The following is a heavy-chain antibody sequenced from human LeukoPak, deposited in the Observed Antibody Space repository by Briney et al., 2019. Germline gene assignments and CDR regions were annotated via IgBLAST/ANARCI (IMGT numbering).Heavy chain of an antibody. CDR2: ISYSGSL. J-gene: IGHJ4*02. CDR1: GGSIIRNTYY. Sequence: PSETLSLTCTVSGGSIIRNTYYWAWIRQPPGKGLEWIGSISYSGSLFYNPSLMRRVTISVDTSKNQFSLKLSSVTAADTAVYYCARDSVDVYVTGPVFDYWGQGTLVTVSS. D-gene: IGHD2-21*02. V-gene: IGHV4-39*07. CDR3: ARDSVDVYVTGPVFDY.